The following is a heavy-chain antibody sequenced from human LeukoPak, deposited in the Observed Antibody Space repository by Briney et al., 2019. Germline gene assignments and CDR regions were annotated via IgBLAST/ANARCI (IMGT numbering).Heavy chain of an antibody. D-gene: IGHD3-10*01. V-gene: IGHV4-39*07. CDR1: GGSISSSSYY. CDR2: IYCVST. CDR3: ARGPRNYYGSGSYYNVVFSY. J-gene: IGHJ4*02. Sequence: SETLSLTCTVSGGSISSSSYYWGWIRQPPGKGLEWIGSIYCVSTYDNPSLKSRVTISVDTSKNQFSLKLSSVTAADTAVYYCARGPRNYYGSGSYYNVVFSYWGQGTLVTVSS.